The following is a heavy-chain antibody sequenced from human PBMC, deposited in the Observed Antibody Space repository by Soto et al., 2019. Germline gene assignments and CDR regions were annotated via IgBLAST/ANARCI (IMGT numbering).Heavy chain of an antibody. J-gene: IGHJ3*02. V-gene: IGHV1-46*01. CDR3: ATVYDSSGLLFDAFDI. D-gene: IGHD3-22*01. CDR1: GYTFTTYY. Sequence: ASVKVSCKASGYTFTTYYMHWVRQAPGQGLEWMGMINPSGGSTSYAQKFQGRVTMTRDTSTSTVYMELSSLRSEDTAVYYCATVYDSSGLLFDAFDIWGQGTMVTVSS. CDR2: INPSGGST.